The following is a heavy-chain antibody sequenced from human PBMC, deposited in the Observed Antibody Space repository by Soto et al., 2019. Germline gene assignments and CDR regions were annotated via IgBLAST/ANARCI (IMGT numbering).Heavy chain of an antibody. V-gene: IGHV1-18*04. D-gene: IGHD5-18*01. CDR2: ISAHYGDT. CDR3: VRDWQLSP. J-gene: IGHJ5*02. CDR1: CDDFRNYG. Sequence: QVQLVHSGDEVKKPGASVNVSCKASCDDFRNYGISWVRQASGPGLHWMGWISAHYGDTLYAQNLQDRVTITIDTSTSKAYRDLRSMRFDDTAMYYCVRDWQLSPWGQRPLGIVSS.